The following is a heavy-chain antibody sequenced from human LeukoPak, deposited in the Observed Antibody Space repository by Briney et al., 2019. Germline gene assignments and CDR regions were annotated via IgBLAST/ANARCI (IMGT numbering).Heavy chain of an antibody. D-gene: IGHD2-21*01. J-gene: IGHJ4*02. V-gene: IGHV3-23*01. CDR1: GFTFTSCA. Sequence: PGGSLRLSCSASGFTFTSCAMSWVRQAPGKGLEWVSDISTSGSNTYYAESVKGRFTISRDNAKNSLYLQMNSLRAEGTAVYYCARVSMEGDYWGQGTLVTVSS. CDR2: ISTSGSNT. CDR3: ARVSMEGDY.